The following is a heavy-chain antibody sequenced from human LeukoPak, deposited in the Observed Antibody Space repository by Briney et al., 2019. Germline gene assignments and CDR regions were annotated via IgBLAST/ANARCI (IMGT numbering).Heavy chain of an antibody. J-gene: IGHJ4*02. CDR3: ARSRNYDSTGYNPTYYFDS. D-gene: IGHD3-22*01. V-gene: IGHV4-59*01. Sequence: KASETLSLTCTVSGGSMIGSYWTWIRQSPGGGLEYIGYIYNTVDVNYSPSLKSRVTISIDMSRSQFSLRLKSVTAADTAIYYCARSRNYDSTGYNPTYYFDSWGQGALVTVSS. CDR1: GGSMIGSY. CDR2: IYNTVDV.